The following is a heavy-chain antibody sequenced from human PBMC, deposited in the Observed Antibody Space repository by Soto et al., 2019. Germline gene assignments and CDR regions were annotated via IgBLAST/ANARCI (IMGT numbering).Heavy chain of an antibody. CDR1: GFTFSSYG. V-gene: IGHV3-23*01. CDR2: IRGDGGQT. D-gene: IGHD3-9*01. J-gene: IGHJ4*02. Sequence: SGGSLRLSCTASGFTFSSYGMGWVRQAPGKGLQWVSTIRGDGGQTHYTDSVKGRFSISRDNSKNTVYLQMDSLRAEDTAMYFCARDVGIDSDDFFAYWGEGTQVAVSP. CDR3: ARDVGIDSDDFFAY.